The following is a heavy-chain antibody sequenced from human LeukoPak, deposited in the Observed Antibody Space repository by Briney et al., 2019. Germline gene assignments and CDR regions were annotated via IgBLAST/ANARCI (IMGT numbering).Heavy chain of an antibody. J-gene: IGHJ6*03. D-gene: IGHD1-26*01. CDR3: ARVLLGATTINYYYYYMDV. CDR1: GFTFSSYT. Sequence: GGSLRLSCAASGFTFSSYTINWVRQAPGKGLEWVSSITSSSSYINYADSAKGRFTVSRDNAKNSLYLQMNSLRAEDTAVYYCARVLLGATTINYYYYYMDVWGKGTTVTVSS. V-gene: IGHV3-21*01. CDR2: ITSSSSYI.